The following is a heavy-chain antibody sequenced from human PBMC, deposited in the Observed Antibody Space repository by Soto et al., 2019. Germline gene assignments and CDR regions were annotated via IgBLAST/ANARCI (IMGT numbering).Heavy chain of an antibody. D-gene: IGHD3-22*01. CDR1: GGSISSGDYY. V-gene: IGHV4-30-4*01. Sequence: LTCTVSGGSISSGDYYWSWIRQPPGKGLEWIGYIYYSGSTYYNPSLKSRVTISVDTSKNQFSLKLSSVTAADTAVYYCARDRGYYDSSGPIWGQGTMVTVSS. CDR2: IYYSGST. CDR3: ARDRGYYDSSGPI. J-gene: IGHJ3*02.